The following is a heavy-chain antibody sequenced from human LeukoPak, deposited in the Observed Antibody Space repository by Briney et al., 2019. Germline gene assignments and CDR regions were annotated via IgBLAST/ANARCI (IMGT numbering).Heavy chain of an antibody. CDR3: ARAAYSSTWYSRYFDL. Sequence: GGSLRLSCAASGFSFSVYWMHWVRQAPGKGPVWVSRIKTDGSITDYADFVKGRFTISRENAKNSLYLQMNSLRAGDTAVYYCARAAYSSTWYSRYFDLWGRGTLVTVSS. CDR1: GFSFSVYW. V-gene: IGHV3-74*01. D-gene: IGHD6-13*01. CDR2: IKTDGSIT. J-gene: IGHJ2*01.